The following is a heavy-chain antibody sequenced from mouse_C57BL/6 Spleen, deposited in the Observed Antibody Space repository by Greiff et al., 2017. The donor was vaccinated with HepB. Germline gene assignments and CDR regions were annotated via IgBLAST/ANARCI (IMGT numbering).Heavy chain of an antibody. CDR1: GYTFTSYT. CDR3: ARSLGQVDY. CDR2: INPSSGYT. V-gene: IGHV1-4*01. Sequence: VQLQQSGAELARPGASVKMSCKASGYTFTSYTMHWVKQRPGQGLEWIGYINPSSGYTKYNQKFKDKATLTAVKSSSTAYMQLRILTSEDTAVYYGARSLGQVDYWGQGTTLTVAS. J-gene: IGHJ2*01. D-gene: IGHD4-1*01.